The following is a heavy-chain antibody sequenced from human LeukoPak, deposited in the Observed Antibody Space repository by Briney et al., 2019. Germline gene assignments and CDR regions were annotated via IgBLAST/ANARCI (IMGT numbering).Heavy chain of an antibody. J-gene: IGHJ6*02. Sequence: SETLSLTCAVSGGSISSGGYSWSWIRQPPGKGLEWIGYIYHSGSTSYNPSLKSRVTISVDRSKNQFSLKLSSVTAADTAVYYCAREGGTGNMDVWGQGTTVTVSS. CDR3: AREGGTGNMDV. CDR1: GGSISSGGYS. CDR2: IYHSGST. V-gene: IGHV4-30-2*01. D-gene: IGHD1-26*01.